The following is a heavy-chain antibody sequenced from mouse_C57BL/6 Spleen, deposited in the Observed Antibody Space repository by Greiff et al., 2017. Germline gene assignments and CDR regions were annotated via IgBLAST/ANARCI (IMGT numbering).Heavy chain of an antibody. CDR2: ISDGGSYT. D-gene: IGHD2-1*01. J-gene: IGHJ2*01. Sequence: EVQVVESGGGLVKPGGSLKLSCAASGFTFSSYAMSWVRQTPEKRLEWVATISDGGSYTYYQDNVKGRFTISRDNAKNNLYLQMSHLKSEDTAMYYCARDKGWDYGSYFDYWGQGTTLTVSS. V-gene: IGHV5-4*01. CDR3: ARDKGWDYGSYFDY. CDR1: GFTFSSYA.